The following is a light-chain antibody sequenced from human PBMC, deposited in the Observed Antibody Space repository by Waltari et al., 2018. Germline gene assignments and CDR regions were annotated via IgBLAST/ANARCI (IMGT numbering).Light chain of an antibody. V-gene: IGKV1-17*01. CDR2: AAT. Sequence: DIHVTQSPSSLSASVGDTVTITCRASQGINNYLNWVQQKPGKAPKLLIYAATSLESGVPSRFSGSESGTEFTLTISSLQPEDFATYFCHQHYSYPYSFGQGTKVEIK. CDR3: HQHYSYPYS. J-gene: IGKJ2*03. CDR1: QGINNY.